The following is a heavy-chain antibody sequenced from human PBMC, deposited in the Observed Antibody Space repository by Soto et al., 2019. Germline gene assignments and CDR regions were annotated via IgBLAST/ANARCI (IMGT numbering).Heavy chain of an antibody. J-gene: IGHJ4*02. D-gene: IGHD3-3*01. CDR3: ATVRFLEWLLYD. CDR2: INAGNGNT. V-gene: IGHV1-3*01. CDR1: VYTFHSYA. Sequence: RAAVKVSCQASVYTFHSYAMHWVRQAPGQRSEGMGWINAGNGNTKYSQKFQGRVTITRDRSASTAYMELSSLRSEDTAVYDCATVRFLEWLLYDWGQGTLVTVSS.